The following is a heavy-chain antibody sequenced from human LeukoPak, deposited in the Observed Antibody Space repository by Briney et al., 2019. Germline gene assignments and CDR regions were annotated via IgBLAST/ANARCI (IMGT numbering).Heavy chain of an antibody. CDR3: AGEGHYYDSSGYYYGGEDY. V-gene: IGHV4-4*07. D-gene: IGHD3-22*01. CDR2: IYTRVSA. Sequence: SETLSLTCTVSGGSISRYYWSWIRQPAGKGLEWIGRIYTRVSANYNPSLKSRANMSVDTSKNQFSLKLSSVTAADTAVYYCAGEGHYYDSSGYYYGGEDYWGQGTLVTVSS. CDR1: GGSISRYY. J-gene: IGHJ4*02.